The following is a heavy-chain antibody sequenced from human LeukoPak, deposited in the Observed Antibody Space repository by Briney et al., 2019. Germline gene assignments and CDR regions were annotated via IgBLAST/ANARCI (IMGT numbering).Heavy chain of an antibody. J-gene: IGHJ4*02. CDR3: TTVRPFGGVIVSY. V-gene: IGHV3-30*04. D-gene: IGHD3-16*02. Sequence: GGSLRLSCAASGFTFSSYAMHWVRQAPGKGLEWVAVISYDGSNKYYADSVKGRFTISRDNSKNTLYLQMNSLKTEDTAVYYCTTVRPFGGVIVSYWGQGTLVTVSS. CDR1: GFTFSSYA. CDR2: ISYDGSNK.